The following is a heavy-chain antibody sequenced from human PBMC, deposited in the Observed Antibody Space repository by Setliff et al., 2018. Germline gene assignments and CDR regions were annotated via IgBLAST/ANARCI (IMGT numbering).Heavy chain of an antibody. CDR1: GGLIYDHW. D-gene: IGHD3-3*01. CDR3: ARERQGGFLEWSPFDS. Sequence: PSETLSLTCSVSGGLIYDHWWTWVRQTAGEGLQWIGRVYSHGDTEYNPYLKSRVTISVDTSNNQFSLHLTSVTAADTARYFCARERQGGFLEWSPFDSWGRGILVTVS. V-gene: IGHV4-4*07. J-gene: IGHJ4*02. CDR2: VYSHGDT.